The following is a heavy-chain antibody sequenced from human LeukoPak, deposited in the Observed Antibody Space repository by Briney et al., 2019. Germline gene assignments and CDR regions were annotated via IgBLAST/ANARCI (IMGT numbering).Heavy chain of an antibody. CDR2: IDYRGST. CDR3: ARSRSGYSYDHAAFEI. Sequence: SETLSLTCTVSGGSISTYYWSWIRQSPGKGLEWIAYIDYRGSTTYNPSLRSRVTISVDTSRNQFSLKLSSVTAADTAVYYCARSRSGYSYDHAAFEIWGQGTLVTVSS. J-gene: IGHJ3*02. D-gene: IGHD5-18*01. V-gene: IGHV4-59*01. CDR1: GGSISTYY.